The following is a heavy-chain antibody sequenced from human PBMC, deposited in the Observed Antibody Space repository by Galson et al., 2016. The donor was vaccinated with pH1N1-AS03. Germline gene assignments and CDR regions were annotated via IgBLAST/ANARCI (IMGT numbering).Heavy chain of an antibody. D-gene: IGHD5-18*01. CDR1: GFTLSDYY. CDR3: ARVESGNTYGYVAWDV. CDR2: ISSSGRTI. V-gene: IGHV3-11*01. Sequence: SLRLSCAASGFTLSDYYINWVRQAPGKGLEWLSYISSSGRTIYYADSVKGRFTISRDNAKNSVDLQMNSLSGEDTAVYYCARVESGNTYGYVAWDVWGLGTTVTVSS. J-gene: IGHJ6*02.